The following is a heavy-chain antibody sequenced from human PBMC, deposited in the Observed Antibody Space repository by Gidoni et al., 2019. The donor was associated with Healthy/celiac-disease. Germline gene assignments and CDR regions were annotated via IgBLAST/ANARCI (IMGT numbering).Heavy chain of an antibody. J-gene: IGHJ4*02. CDR1: GSTFSSYA. Sequence: EGQLVESGGGWGQPGGSWGLSGAAAGSTFSSYAMSWVRPAPGRGLEWVSAISGSGGSTYSAASVKGRFTISRDNSKTPLYLQMNRLRAADTAVYYCAKDGDYGDYDYWGQGTLVTVSS. V-gene: IGHV3-23*04. D-gene: IGHD4-17*01. CDR2: ISGSGGST. CDR3: AKDGDYGDYDY.